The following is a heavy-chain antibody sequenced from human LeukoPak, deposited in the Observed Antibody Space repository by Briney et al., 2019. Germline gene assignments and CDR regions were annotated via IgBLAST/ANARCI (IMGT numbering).Heavy chain of an antibody. CDR3: ARGAWATRLGS. J-gene: IGHJ4*02. CDR1: GESLNSYY. Sequence: PSETLSLTYAVYGESLNSYYWSWVRQPPGEGLDWVEEIYESGTTEYNPSLKSRVTISMVPSKQQFSLRLSSVTAADTAVYYCARGAWATRLGSWGRGTPVIVSS. V-gene: IGHV4-34*01. CDR2: IYESGTT. D-gene: IGHD2-15*01.